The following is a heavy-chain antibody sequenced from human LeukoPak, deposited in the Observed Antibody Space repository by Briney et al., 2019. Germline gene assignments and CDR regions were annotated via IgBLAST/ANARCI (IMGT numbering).Heavy chain of an antibody. CDR3: ARRNYYDSSGTDAFDI. D-gene: IGHD3-22*01. J-gene: IGHJ3*02. V-gene: IGHV3-30-3*01. CDR1: GFTFSSYA. Sequence: GRSLRLSCAASGFTFSSYAMPWVRQAPGKGLEWVAVISYDGSNKYYADSVKGRFTISRDNSKNTLYLQMNSLRAEDTALYHCARRNYYDSSGTDAFDIWGQGTMVTLSS. CDR2: ISYDGSNK.